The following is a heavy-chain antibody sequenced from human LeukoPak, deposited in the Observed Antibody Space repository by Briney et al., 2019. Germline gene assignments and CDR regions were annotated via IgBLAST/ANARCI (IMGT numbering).Heavy chain of an antibody. CDR1: GFTFGDYA. Sequence: GRSLRLSCTASGFTFGDYAMSWVRQAPGKGLEWVGFIRSKAYGGTTEYAASVKGRFTISRDDSKSIAYLQMNSLKTEDTAVYYCTREATVTTSFDYWGQGTLVTVSS. J-gene: IGHJ4*02. CDR3: TREATVTTSFDY. CDR2: IRSKAYGGTT. V-gene: IGHV3-49*04. D-gene: IGHD4-17*01.